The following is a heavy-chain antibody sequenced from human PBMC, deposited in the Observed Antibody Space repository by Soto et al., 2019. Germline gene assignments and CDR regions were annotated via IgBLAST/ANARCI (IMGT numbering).Heavy chain of an antibody. V-gene: IGHV4-4*02. CDR2: IYHSGST. CDR1: GRCTTSSNS. D-gene: IGHD2-2*01. J-gene: IGHJ5*02. Sequence: PSDTRSLTSAVSGRCTTSSNSWNSARQPPGKGLEWIGEIYHSGSTNYNPSLKSRVTISVDKSKNQFSLKLSSVTAADTAVYYCARAEYQLPYGGGHWFDPWGQGTLVTVSS. CDR3: ARAEYQLPYGGGHWFDP.